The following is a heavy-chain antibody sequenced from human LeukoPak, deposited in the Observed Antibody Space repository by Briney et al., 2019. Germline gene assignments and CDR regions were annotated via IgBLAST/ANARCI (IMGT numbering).Heavy chain of an antibody. V-gene: IGHV1-69*05. CDR3: ARGLSGPYYYYYMDV. Sequence: GASVKASCKASGGTFSSYAISWVRQAPGQGLEWMGGIIPIFGTANYAQKFQGRVTMTRDTSISTAYMEMSRLRSDDTAVYYCARGLSGPYYYYYMDVWGKGTSVTVSS. CDR2: IIPIFGTA. J-gene: IGHJ6*03. CDR1: GGTFSSYA. D-gene: IGHD2-15*01.